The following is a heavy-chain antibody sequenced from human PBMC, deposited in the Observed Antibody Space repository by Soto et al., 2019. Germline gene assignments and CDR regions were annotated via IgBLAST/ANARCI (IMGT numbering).Heavy chain of an antibody. Sequence: QVQLVQSGAEVKMPGSSVKVSCTASGGTFTSYTFSWVRQVPGQGLEWMGRIIPILRMADFAQKFQGRVTINADKSTSTVYMKLSSLRSEYTAVYYCATSYGSGSAHFDYWGQGTLVTVS. D-gene: IGHD3-10*01. CDR2: IIPILRMA. J-gene: IGHJ4*02. CDR1: GGTFTSYT. V-gene: IGHV1-69*02. CDR3: ATSYGSGSAHFDY.